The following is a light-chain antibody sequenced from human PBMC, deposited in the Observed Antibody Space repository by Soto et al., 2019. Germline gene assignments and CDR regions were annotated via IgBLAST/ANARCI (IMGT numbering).Light chain of an antibody. CDR1: YSNIGRSH. Sequence: QSMLTQPPSVSAAPGQKVSISCSGAYSNIGRSHVSWYQRLPGTAPKLLIYDSDKRYSGIPDRFSGSKSGTSATLGINGLQTGDEADYYCSSYTSSTTYVFATVTKLTVL. CDR3: SSYTSSTTYV. V-gene: IGLV1-51*01. CDR2: DSD. J-gene: IGLJ1*01.